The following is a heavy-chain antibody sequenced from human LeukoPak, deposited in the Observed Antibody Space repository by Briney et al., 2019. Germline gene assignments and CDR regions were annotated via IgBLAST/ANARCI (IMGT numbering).Heavy chain of an antibody. J-gene: IGHJ4*02. V-gene: IGHV4-39*01. CDR3: TRPVYYSDSTGNCFDY. Sequence: PSETLSLTCTVSGGSISGSSYYWGWIRQPPGKGLEWIGSIYYSGSTYYNSSLKSRVTISVDTSKNQFSLKLNSVTAADTAVYYCTRPVYYSDSTGNCFDYWGQGTLVTVSS. CDR2: IYYSGST. CDR1: GGSISGSSYY. D-gene: IGHD3-22*01.